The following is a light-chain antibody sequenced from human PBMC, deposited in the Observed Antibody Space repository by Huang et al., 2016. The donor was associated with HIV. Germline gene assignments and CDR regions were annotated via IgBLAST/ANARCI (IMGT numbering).Light chain of an antibody. CDR2: GAT. V-gene: IGKV1-8*01. Sequence: IRMTQAPSSLSASTGDRVTITCRASQNIAKYLAWYQQKPGKAPKLLIHGATTLHSGVPTRFSGSGSGTDFTLNISCLQSEDFATYYCQQYYNYPFFGPGTRLEIK. CDR3: QQYYNYPF. CDR1: QNIAKY. J-gene: IGKJ5*01.